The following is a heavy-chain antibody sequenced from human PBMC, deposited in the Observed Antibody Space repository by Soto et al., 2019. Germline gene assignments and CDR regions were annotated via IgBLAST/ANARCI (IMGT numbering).Heavy chain of an antibody. Sequence: GGSLRLSCAASGFTFSSYSMNWVRQAPGKGLEWVSYISSSSSTIYYADSVKGRFTISRDNAKNSLYLQMNSLRAEDTAVYYCARDSAYGYCSGGSCAAYYFDYWGQGTLVTVSS. V-gene: IGHV3-48*01. CDR1: GFTFSSYS. D-gene: IGHD2-15*01. J-gene: IGHJ4*02. CDR2: ISSSSSTI. CDR3: ARDSAYGYCSGGSCAAYYFDY.